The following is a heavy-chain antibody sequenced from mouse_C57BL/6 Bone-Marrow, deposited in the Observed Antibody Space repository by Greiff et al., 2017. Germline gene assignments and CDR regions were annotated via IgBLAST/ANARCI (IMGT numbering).Heavy chain of an antibody. Sequence: VQLQQSGAELARPGASVKLSCKASGYTFTSYGISWVKQRTGQGLEWIGEIYPRSGNTYYNEKFKGKATLTADKSSSTAYMELRSLTSEDSAVYFCARGLYYGCNYWYFDVWGTGTTVTVSS. J-gene: IGHJ1*03. CDR3: ARGLYYGCNYWYFDV. CDR2: IYPRSGNT. V-gene: IGHV1-81*01. D-gene: IGHD1-1*01. CDR1: GYTFTSYG.